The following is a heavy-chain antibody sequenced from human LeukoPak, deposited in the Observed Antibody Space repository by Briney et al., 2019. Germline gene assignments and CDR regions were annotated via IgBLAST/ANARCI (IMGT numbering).Heavy chain of an antibody. CDR2: IRYDGSNK. J-gene: IGHJ6*03. CDR3: AKDGHRPFEYHYYYYYMDV. D-gene: IGHD6-6*01. V-gene: IGHV3-30*02. Sequence: GGSLRLSCAASGFTFSSYGMHWVRQAPGKGLEWVAFIRYDGSNKYYADSVKGRFTISRDNSKNTLYLQMNSLRAEDTAVYYCAKDGHRPFEYHYYYYYMDVWGKGTTVTVSS. CDR1: GFTFSSYG.